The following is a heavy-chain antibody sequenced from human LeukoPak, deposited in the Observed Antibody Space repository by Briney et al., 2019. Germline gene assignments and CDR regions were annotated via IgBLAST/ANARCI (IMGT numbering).Heavy chain of an antibody. CDR3: ATTHHRSITMVRGVIGY. J-gene: IGHJ4*02. CDR1: GYTFTSYY. D-gene: IGHD3-10*01. CDR2: INPSGGST. V-gene: IGHV1-46*01. Sequence: ASVTVSCKASGYTFTSYYMHWVRQAPGQGLEWMGIINPSGGSTSYAQKFQGRVTMTRDTSTSTVYMELSSLRSEDTAVYYCATTHHRSITMVRGVIGYWGQGTLVTVSS.